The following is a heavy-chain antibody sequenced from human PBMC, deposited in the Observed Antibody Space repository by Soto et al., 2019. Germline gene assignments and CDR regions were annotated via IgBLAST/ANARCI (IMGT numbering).Heavy chain of an antibody. Sequence: SETLSLTCTVSGGSISSYYWSWIRQPPGKGLEWIGYIYYSGSTNYDPSLKSRVTISVDTSKNQFSLKLSSVTAADTAVYYCARANKQWLVHYWGQGTLVTVSS. CDR2: IYYSGST. CDR1: GGSISSYY. CDR3: ARANKQWLVHY. V-gene: IGHV4-59*08. D-gene: IGHD6-19*01. J-gene: IGHJ4*02.